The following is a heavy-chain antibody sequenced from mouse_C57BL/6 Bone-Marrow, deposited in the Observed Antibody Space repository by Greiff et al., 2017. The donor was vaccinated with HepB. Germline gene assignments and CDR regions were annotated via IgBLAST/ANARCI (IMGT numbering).Heavy chain of an antibody. V-gene: IGHV1-7*01. CDR3: AMGGLRWYFDV. CDR2: INPSSGYT. Sequence: QVHVKQSGAELAKPGASVKLSCKASGYTFTSYWMHWVKQRPGQGLEWIGYINPSSGYTKYNQKFKDKATLTADKSSSTAYMQLSSLTYEDSAVYYCAMGGLRWYFDVWGTGTTVTVSS. D-gene: IGHD2-4*01. CDR1: GYTFTSYW. J-gene: IGHJ1*03.